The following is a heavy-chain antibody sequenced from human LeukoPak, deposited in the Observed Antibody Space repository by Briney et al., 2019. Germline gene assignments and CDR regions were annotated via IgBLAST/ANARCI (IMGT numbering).Heavy chain of an antibody. J-gene: IGHJ2*01. D-gene: IGHD2-21*02. V-gene: IGHV4-39*01. CDR1: GGSISSSSYY. CDR3: ARMVVTAIKPQMYFDL. Sequence: NPSETLSLTCTVSGGSISSSSYYWGWIRQPPGKGLEWIGSIYYSGSTYYNPSLKSRVTISVDTSKNQFSLKLSSVTAADTAVYYCARMVVTAIKPQMYFDLWGRGTLVTVSS. CDR2: IYYSGST.